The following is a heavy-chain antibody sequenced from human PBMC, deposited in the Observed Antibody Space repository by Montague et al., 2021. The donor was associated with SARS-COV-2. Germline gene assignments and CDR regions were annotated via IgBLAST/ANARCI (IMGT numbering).Heavy chain of an antibody. D-gene: IGHD3-22*01. CDR2: IYYSGST. J-gene: IGHJ3*02. Sequence: SETLSLTCAVYGGSFSGYYWGWIRQPPGKGLEWIGSIYYSGSTYYNPSLKSRVTIFVDTSKNQFSLKLSSVTAADTAVYYCASPTYYYDSSGSDAFDIWGQGTMVTVSS. V-gene: IGHV4-39*01. CDR3: ASPTYYYDSSGSDAFDI. CDR1: GGSFSGYY.